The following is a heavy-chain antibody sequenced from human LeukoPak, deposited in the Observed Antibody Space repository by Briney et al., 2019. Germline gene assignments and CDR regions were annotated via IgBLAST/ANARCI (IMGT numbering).Heavy chain of an antibody. CDR3: ARLPYYRGTVTPFDY. J-gene: IGHJ4*02. Sequence: SETLSLTCAVYGGSFSGYYWSWIRQPPGKGLEWIGEINHSGSTNYNPSLKSRVTISVDTSKNQFSLKLSSVTAADTAVYYCARLPYYRGTVTPFDYWGQGTLVAVSS. CDR2: INHSGST. V-gene: IGHV4-34*01. D-gene: IGHD4-23*01. CDR1: GGSFSGYY.